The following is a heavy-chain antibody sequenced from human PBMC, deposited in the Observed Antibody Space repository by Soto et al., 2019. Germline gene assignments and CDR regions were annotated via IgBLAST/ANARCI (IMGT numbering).Heavy chain of an antibody. CDR1: GLTFSSYA. V-gene: IGHV3-23*01. J-gene: IGHJ4*02. D-gene: IGHD3-22*01. CDR3: AKEDSSGLFDY. CDR2: ISGSGGST. Sequence: PGGSLRLSCAASGLTFSSYARSWVRQAPGKGLEWVSGISGSGGSTYYADSVKGRFTISRDNSKNTLYLQMNSLGAEDTAVYYCAKEDSSGLFDYWGQGTLVTVSS.